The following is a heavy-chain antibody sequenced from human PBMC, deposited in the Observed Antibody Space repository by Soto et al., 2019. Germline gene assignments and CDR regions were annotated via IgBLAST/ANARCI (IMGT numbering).Heavy chain of an antibody. CDR3: ATSNTTCPGCHS. J-gene: IGHJ5*02. CDR2: ISHSGLR. V-gene: IGHV4-59*01. D-gene: IGHD1-26*01. Sequence: SENLSLTCIVSGVSISRGYCTWIRQSPGKGLEWIGYISHSGLRHYRASLQSRLTMSVETSKNQFSLNLTSVTAADTAIYYCATSNTTCPGCHSWGQGTLVTVSS. CDR1: GVSISRGY.